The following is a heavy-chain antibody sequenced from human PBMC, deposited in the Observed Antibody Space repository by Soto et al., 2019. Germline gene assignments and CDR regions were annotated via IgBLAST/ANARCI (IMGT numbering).Heavy chain of an antibody. J-gene: IGHJ6*02. V-gene: IGHV4-31*03. CDR3: ARGVRGFGDV. D-gene: IGHD3-10*01. CDR2: IYYSGST. Sequence: SETLSLTCTVSGGSISSGGYYWSWIRQHPGKGLEWIGYIYYSGSTYYNPSLKSRVTISVDTSKNQFSLKLSSVTAADPAVYYCARGVRGFGDVWGQGTTVTVSS. CDR1: GGSISSGGYY.